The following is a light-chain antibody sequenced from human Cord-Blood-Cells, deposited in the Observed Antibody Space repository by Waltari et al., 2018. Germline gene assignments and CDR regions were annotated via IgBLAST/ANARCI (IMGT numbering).Light chain of an antibody. V-gene: IGLV2-23*03. CDR3: CSYAGSSTFRV. J-gene: IGLJ2*01. CDR1: SSDVGSYNL. CDR2: EGS. Sequence: QSALPQPASASGSPGQSITISCTATSSDVGSYNLVSWYQQHPGKAPKLMIYEGSKRPSGVSNRFSGSKSGNTASLTISGLQAEDEADYYCCSYAGSSTFRVFGGGTKLTVL.